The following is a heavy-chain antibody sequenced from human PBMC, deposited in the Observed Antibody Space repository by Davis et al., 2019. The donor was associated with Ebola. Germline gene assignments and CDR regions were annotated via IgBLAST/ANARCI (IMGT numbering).Heavy chain of an antibody. D-gene: IGHD2-15*01. CDR2: INPNSAGT. Sequence: ASVKVSCKASGYTFTSYYMHWVRQAPGQGLEWMGWINPNSAGTNYAQNFQGRVTMTRDASISTAYMELSTLRSDDTAVYYCARFDCSGGSCHFDYWGQGTLVTVSS. V-gene: IGHV1-2*02. CDR3: ARFDCSGGSCHFDY. CDR1: GYTFTSYY. J-gene: IGHJ4*02.